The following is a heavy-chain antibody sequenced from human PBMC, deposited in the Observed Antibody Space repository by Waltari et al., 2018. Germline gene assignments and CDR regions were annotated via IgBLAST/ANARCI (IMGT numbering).Heavy chain of an antibody. D-gene: IGHD1-1*01. Sequence: QVQLVQSGAEVKKPGASVRVSCKASGYTFISYDINWVRQAPGQGLEWMGWINHNTGAARFAQNFQDRVTMTRSTSETTAYMEISDLTSHDTAVYYCARGDNWNDRLDFWGQGTKVTVSS. CDR2: INHNTGAA. CDR3: ARGDNWNDRLDF. CDR1: GYTFISYD. J-gene: IGHJ3*01. V-gene: IGHV1-8*01.